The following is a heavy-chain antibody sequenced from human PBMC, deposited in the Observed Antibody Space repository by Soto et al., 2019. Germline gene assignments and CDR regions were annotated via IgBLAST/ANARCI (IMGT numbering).Heavy chain of an antibody. CDR1: GFTFSTYS. V-gene: IGHV3-48*02. D-gene: IGHD2-2*01. Sequence: LRLSCAASGFTFSTYSMNWVRQAPGKGLEWVSYISSSSSPIYYADSVKGRFTIARDNAKNSLYLQMNSLRDEDTAVYYCAREGYCSSTSCVEYWGQGTLVTVSS. CDR2: ISSSSSPI. J-gene: IGHJ4*02. CDR3: AREGYCSSTSCVEY.